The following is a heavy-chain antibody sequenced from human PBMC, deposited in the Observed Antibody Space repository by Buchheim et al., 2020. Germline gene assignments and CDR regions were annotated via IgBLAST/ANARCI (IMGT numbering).Heavy chain of an antibody. CDR1: GFTFSTYA. J-gene: IGHJ1*01. CDR3: AKLSSSSVLLYFHH. D-gene: IGHD6-6*01. Sequence: EVQLLESGGGLVQPGGSLRLSCAASGFTFSTYAMSWVRQAPGKGLEWVSTISDGGGSTYYADSVKGRFTISRDNSKNTLYLQMNSLRVEDTAVYYCAKLSSSSVLLYFHHWGQGTL. V-gene: IGHV3-23*01. CDR2: ISDGGGST.